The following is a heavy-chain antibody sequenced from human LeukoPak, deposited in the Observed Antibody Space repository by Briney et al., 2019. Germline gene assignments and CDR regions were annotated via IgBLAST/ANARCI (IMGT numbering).Heavy chain of an antibody. V-gene: IGHV3-30*02. CDR1: GFTFSSYS. Sequence: GGSLRLSCAASGFTFSSYSIHWVRQAPGKGLEWVAFIRYDGSNKYYADSVKGRFTISRDNSKNTVYLQMNSLRAEDTAVYYCAKHGLPLVVISAPLDYWGQGTLVTVAS. CDR3: AKHGLPLVVISAPLDY. J-gene: IGHJ4*02. D-gene: IGHD2-15*01. CDR2: IRYDGSNK.